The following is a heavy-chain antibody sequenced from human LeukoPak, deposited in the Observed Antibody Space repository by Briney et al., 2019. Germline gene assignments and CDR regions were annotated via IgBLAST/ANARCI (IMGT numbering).Heavy chain of an antibody. CDR1: GFTFSSYA. D-gene: IGHD4-17*01. Sequence: GGSLRLSCAASGFTFSSYAMSWVRQAPGKGLEWDSAISGSGGSTYYADSVKGRFTISRDNSKNTLYLQMNSLRAEDTAVYYCAKLDYGDYGYFDLWGRGTLVTVSS. CDR3: AKLDYGDYGYFDL. CDR2: ISGSGGST. V-gene: IGHV3-23*01. J-gene: IGHJ2*01.